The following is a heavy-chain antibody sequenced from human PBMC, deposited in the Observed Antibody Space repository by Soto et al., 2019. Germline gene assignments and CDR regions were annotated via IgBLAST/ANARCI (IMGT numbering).Heavy chain of an antibody. V-gene: IGHV1-69*01. CDR3: ARPAYSSSFSANNWFDP. J-gene: IGHJ5*02. D-gene: IGHD6-6*01. CDR2: IIPIFGTA. Sequence: SVKVSCTASGGTFSSYAISWVRQAPGQGLEWMGGIIPIFGTANYAQKFQGRVTITADESTSTAYMELSSLRSEDTAVYYCARPAYSSSFSANNWFDPWGQGTLVTVS. CDR1: GGTFSSYA.